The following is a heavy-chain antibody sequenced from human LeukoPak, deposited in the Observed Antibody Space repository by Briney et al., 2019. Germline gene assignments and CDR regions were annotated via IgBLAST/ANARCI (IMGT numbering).Heavy chain of an antibody. V-gene: IGHV1-2*02. CDR3: ARARPYDILTGYSTAYFDY. Sequence: ASVKVSCKASGYTFTGYYMHWVRQAPGQGLEWMGWINPNSGGTNYAQRFQGGVTMTRDTSISTAYMELSRLRSDDTAVYYCARARPYDILTGYSTAYFDYWGQGTLVTVSS. CDR2: INPNSGGT. J-gene: IGHJ4*02. CDR1: GYTFTGYY. D-gene: IGHD3-9*01.